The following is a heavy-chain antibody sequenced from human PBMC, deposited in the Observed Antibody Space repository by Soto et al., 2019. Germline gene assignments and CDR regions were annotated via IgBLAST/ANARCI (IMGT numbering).Heavy chain of an antibody. J-gene: IGHJ3*02. Sequence: ESLKISCKGSGYSFTSYWIGWVRQMPGKGLEWMGIIYPGDSDTRYSPSFQGQVTISADKSISTAYLQWSSLKASDTAMYYCARHRGVGYYDSSGPNDAFDIWGQGTMVTVSS. CDR2: IYPGDSDT. D-gene: IGHD3-22*01. V-gene: IGHV5-51*01. CDR3: ARHRGVGYYDSSGPNDAFDI. CDR1: GYSFTSYW.